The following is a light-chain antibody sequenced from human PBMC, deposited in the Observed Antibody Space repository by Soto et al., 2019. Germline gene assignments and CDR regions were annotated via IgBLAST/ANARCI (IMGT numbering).Light chain of an antibody. Sequence: EIVMTQSPATLSVSPGERATLPCRAGQSISSNLAWYQQKPGQAPRLLIYGASTRATGIPARFSGSGSGTEFTLTISSLQSEDFAVYYCQHYNNWPPWTFGQGTKVEIK. CDR3: QHYNNWPPWT. J-gene: IGKJ1*01. CDR2: GAS. V-gene: IGKV3-15*01. CDR1: QSISSN.